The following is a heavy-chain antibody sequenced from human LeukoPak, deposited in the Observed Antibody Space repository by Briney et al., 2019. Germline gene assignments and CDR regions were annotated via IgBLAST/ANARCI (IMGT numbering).Heavy chain of an antibody. CDR2: ISYDGSNK. J-gene: IGHJ4*02. Sequence: GGPLRLSCAASGFTFSSYAMHWVRQAPGKGLEWVAVISYDGSNKYYADSVKGRFTISRDNSKNTLYLQMDSLRAEDTAVYYCARVAYSSGWYDYWGQGTLVTVSS. D-gene: IGHD6-19*01. CDR1: GFTFSSYA. V-gene: IGHV3-30-3*01. CDR3: ARVAYSSGWYDY.